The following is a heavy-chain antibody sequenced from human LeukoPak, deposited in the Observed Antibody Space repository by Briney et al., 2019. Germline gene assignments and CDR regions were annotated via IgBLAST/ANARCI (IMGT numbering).Heavy chain of an antibody. Sequence: GASVKVSCKASGYTFTSYAMNWVRQAPGQGLEWMGWINTNTGNPTYAQGFTGRFVFSLDTSVSTAYLQISSLKAEDTAVYYCARSIAAAGTAGNWFDPWGQGTLVTVSS. CDR3: ARSIAAAGTAGNWFDP. V-gene: IGHV7-4-1*02. D-gene: IGHD6-13*01. CDR1: GYTFTSYA. CDR2: INTNTGNP. J-gene: IGHJ5*02.